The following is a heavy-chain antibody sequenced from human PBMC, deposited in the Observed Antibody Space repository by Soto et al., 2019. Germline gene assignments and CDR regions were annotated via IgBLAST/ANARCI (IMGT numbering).Heavy chain of an antibody. V-gene: IGHV4-59*04. D-gene: IGHD5-12*01. CDR1: GGSMSSYY. Sequence: SETLSLTCTVSGGSMSSYYWSWIRQPPGKGLEWIGYIYHSGSTYYNPSLKSRVAISVDRSKNQFSLKLSSVTAADTAVYYCAGGPGVARNYWGQGTLVTVSS. CDR2: IYHSGST. J-gene: IGHJ4*02. CDR3: AGGPGVARNY.